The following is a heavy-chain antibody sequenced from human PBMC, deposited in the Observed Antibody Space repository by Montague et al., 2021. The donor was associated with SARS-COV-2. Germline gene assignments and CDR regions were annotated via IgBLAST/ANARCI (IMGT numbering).Heavy chain of an antibody. J-gene: IGHJ6*02. CDR1: GGSMTSALYY. D-gene: IGHD5-12*01. Sequence: TLSLTCSVSGGSMTSALYYWSWIRQRPGKGLEWIAYINSSGRTNYNSSLRSRLSISLDASNSQFSLKLSSVTAADTAVYYCARKDIALGNGVDAWGQGTTVTVSS. V-gene: IGHV4-31*03. CDR3: ARKDIALGNGVDA. CDR2: INSSGRT.